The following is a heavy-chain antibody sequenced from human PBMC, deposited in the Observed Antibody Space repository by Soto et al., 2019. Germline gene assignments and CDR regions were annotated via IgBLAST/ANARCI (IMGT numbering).Heavy chain of an antibody. CDR2: IIPIFGTA. D-gene: IGHD6-19*01. J-gene: IGHJ3*02. Sequence: SVKVSCKASGGTFSSYAISWVRQAPGQGLEWMGGIIPIFGTANYAQKFQGRVTITADESTSTAYMELSSLRSGDTAVYYCARDTASIAVAGHDAFDIWGQGTMVNVAS. V-gene: IGHV1-69*13. CDR3: ARDTASIAVAGHDAFDI. CDR1: GGTFSSYA.